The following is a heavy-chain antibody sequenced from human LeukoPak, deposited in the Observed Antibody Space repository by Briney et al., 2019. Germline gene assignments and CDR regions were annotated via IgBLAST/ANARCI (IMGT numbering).Heavy chain of an antibody. CDR3: AKAELVGAAGAVGY. J-gene: IGHJ4*02. D-gene: IGHD2-15*01. CDR1: GFTFSSFA. CDR2: ISGSGGST. V-gene: IGHV3-23*01. Sequence: GGSLRLSCAASGFTFSSFAMSWVRQAPGKGLEWVSAISGSGGSTYYADSVKGRFSISRDNSKNTLYLQMNSLRAEDTAVYYCAKAELVGAAGAVGYWGQGTLVTVFS.